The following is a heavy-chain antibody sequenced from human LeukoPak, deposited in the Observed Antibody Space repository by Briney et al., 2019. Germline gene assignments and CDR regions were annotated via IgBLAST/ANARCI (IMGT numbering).Heavy chain of an antibody. CDR3: AKGLRYYYDSSGYYPSSYMDV. D-gene: IGHD3-22*01. Sequence: GGSLRLSCAASGFTFSSYGMHWVRQAPGKGLEWVAFIRYDGSNKYYADSVKGRFTISRDNSKSTLYLQMNSLRAEDTAVYYCAKGLRYYYDSSGYYPSSYMDVWGKGTTVTVSS. CDR1: GFTFSSYG. V-gene: IGHV3-30*02. CDR2: IRYDGSNK. J-gene: IGHJ6*03.